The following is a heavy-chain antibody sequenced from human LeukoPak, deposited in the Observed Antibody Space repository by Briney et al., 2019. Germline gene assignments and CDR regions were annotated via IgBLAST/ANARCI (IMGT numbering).Heavy chain of an antibody. V-gene: IGHV4-59*01. CDR3: ARDVAVAGVYYYYYYMDV. D-gene: IGHD6-19*01. CDR1: GGSISSYY. J-gene: IGHJ6*03. Sequence: SETLSLTCTVSGGSISSYYWSWIRQPPGKGLEWIGYIYYSGSTNYNPSLKSRVTISVDTSKNQFSLKLSSVTAADTAVYYCARDVAVAGVYYYYYYMDVWGKGTTVTVSS. CDR2: IYYSGST.